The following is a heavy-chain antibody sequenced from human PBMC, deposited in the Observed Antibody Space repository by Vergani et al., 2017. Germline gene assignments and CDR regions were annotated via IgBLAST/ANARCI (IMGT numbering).Heavy chain of an antibody. Sequence: QVQLQQWGAGLLKPSETLSLTCAVYGGSFSGYYWSWIRQPPGKGLEWIGEINHSGSTNYNPSLKSRVTISVDTSKNQFSLKLSSVTAAETAVYYCARGNYDFWSGYYPYFDYWGQGTLVTVSS. CDR1: GGSFSGYY. D-gene: IGHD3-3*01. CDR3: ARGNYDFWSGYYPYFDY. V-gene: IGHV4-34*01. J-gene: IGHJ4*02. CDR2: INHSGST.